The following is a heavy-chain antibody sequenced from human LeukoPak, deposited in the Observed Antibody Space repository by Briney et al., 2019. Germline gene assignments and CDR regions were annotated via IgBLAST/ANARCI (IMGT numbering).Heavy chain of an antibody. D-gene: IGHD4-17*01. CDR2: IVVGSGNT. CDR1: GFTFTSSA. J-gene: IGHJ4*02. CDR3: ATAFPPSTVTTGVGY. Sequence: GASVKVSCKASGFTFTSSAVQWVRQARGQRLEWIGWIVVGSGNTNYAQKFQERVTITRDMSTSTAYMELSSLRSEDTAVYYCATAFPPSTVTTGVGYWGQGTLVTVSS. V-gene: IGHV1-58*01.